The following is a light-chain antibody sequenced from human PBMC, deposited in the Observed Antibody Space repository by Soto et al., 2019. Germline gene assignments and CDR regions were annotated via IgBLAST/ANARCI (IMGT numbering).Light chain of an antibody. CDR2: GAS. CDR1: RSVSSSF. V-gene: IGKV3-20*01. Sequence: EIVLTQSPGTLSLSPGERASLSCRASRSVSSSFLAWYHQRPGRAPRLLIYGASSRATDIPDRFSGSGSGTDFTLTISRLEPEDFGVYYCQQYGSSSPTFGPGTKVDIK. CDR3: QQYGSSSPT. J-gene: IGKJ3*01.